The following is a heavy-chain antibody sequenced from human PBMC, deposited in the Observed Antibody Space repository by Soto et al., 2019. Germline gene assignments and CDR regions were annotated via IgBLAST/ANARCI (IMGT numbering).Heavy chain of an antibody. CDR1: GGSFSGYY. D-gene: IGHD3-22*01. CDR2: INHSGST. CDR3: ARGLIGRYYCMDV. Sequence: QVQLQQWGAGLLKPSETLSLTCAVYGGSFSGYYWSWIRQPPGKGLEWIGEINHSGSTNYNPSLKSRVTISVDTSKNQFSLKLSSVTAADTAVYYCARGLIGRYYCMDVWGQGTTVTVSS. J-gene: IGHJ6*02. V-gene: IGHV4-34*01.